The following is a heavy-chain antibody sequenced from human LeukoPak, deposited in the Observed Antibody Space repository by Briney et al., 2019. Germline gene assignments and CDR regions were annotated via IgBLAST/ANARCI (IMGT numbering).Heavy chain of an antibody. V-gene: IGHV4-39*01. CDR3: ARCHLRGYFDN. J-gene: IGHJ4*02. D-gene: IGHD3-10*01. CDR1: GGSISSSSYY. CDR2: IYYRGDT. Sequence: SETLSLTCSVSGGSISSSSYYWGWIRQPPGKGLEWIGSIYYRGDTYYNPSLESRVTISVETSTNQFSLKLSSVTAADTAVYYCARCHLRGYFDNWGQGTLVTVSS.